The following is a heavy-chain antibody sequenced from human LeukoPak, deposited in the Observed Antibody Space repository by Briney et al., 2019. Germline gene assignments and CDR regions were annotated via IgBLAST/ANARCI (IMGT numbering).Heavy chain of an antibody. CDR2: ISGSGGST. CDR3: AKAHGGSYHSGID. D-gene: IGHD1-26*01. J-gene: IGHJ4*02. CDR1: GFTFSSYA. V-gene: IGHV3-23*01. Sequence: PGGSLRLSCAASGFTFSSYAMSWVRQAPGKGLEWVSAISGSGGSTYYADSVKGRFSISRDNSKNTLYLQLNSLRVEDTAEYYCAKAHGGSYHSGIDWGQGTLVIVSS.